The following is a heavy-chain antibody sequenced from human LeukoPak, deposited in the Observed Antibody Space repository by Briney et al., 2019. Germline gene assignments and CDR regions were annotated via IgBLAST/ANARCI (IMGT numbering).Heavy chain of an antibody. CDR2: INHSGST. CDR1: SGSFSNYY. Sequence: PSETLSLTCAVYSGSFSNYYWSWIRQPPGKGLEWIGEINHSGSTNYNPSLKSRVTISVDTSKNQFSLKLSSVTAADTAVYYCARGHGEYMRFNYFDYWGQGTLVTVSS. V-gene: IGHV4-34*01. J-gene: IGHJ4*02. CDR3: ARGHGEYMRFNYFDY. D-gene: IGHD2/OR15-2a*01.